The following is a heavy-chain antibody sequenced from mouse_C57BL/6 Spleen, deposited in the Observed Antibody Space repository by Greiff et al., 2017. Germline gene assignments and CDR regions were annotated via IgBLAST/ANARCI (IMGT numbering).Heavy chain of an antibody. CDR1: GYTFTSYW. CDR2: IYPGSGST. J-gene: IGHJ4*01. D-gene: IGHD2-3*01. CDR3: ARRDDGYYVYYAMDY. Sequence: VQLQQPGAELVKPGASVKMSCKASGYTFTSYWITWVKQRPGQGLEWIGDIYPGSGSTNYNEKFKSKATLTVDTSSSTAYMQLSSLTSEDSAVYYCARRDDGYYVYYAMDYWGQGTSVTVSS. V-gene: IGHV1-55*01.